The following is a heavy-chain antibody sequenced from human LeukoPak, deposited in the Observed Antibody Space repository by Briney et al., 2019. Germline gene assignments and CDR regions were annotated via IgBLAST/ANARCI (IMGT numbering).Heavy chain of an antibody. D-gene: IGHD3-3*01. J-gene: IGHJ4*02. CDR2: TSSSGSII. Sequence: GGSLRLSCAASRFTSSSYEINWVRQAPGKGLEWVSYTSSSGSIIYYADSVKGRFTISRDNAKNSLYLQMNSLRAEDTAIYYCATGDDFWSGYYQLDYWGQGTLVTVSS. V-gene: IGHV3-48*03. CDR3: ATGDDFWSGYYQLDY. CDR1: RFTSSSYE.